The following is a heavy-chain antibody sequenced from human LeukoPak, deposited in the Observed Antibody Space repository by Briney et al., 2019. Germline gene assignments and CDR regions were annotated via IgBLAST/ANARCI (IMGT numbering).Heavy chain of an antibody. CDR1: GYTFTELS. CDR3: ATADCSSTSCYPYFYYYYMDV. Sequence: ASVKVSCKVSGYTFTELSMHWVRQAPGKSLEWMVGFDPEDGETIYTQTFQGRFTMTEDTSKDTAYMELSSLRSEDTSVYYCATADCSSTSCYPYFYYYYMDVWGKGTTVTVSS. J-gene: IGHJ6*03. CDR2: FDPEDGET. D-gene: IGHD2-2*01. V-gene: IGHV1-24*01.